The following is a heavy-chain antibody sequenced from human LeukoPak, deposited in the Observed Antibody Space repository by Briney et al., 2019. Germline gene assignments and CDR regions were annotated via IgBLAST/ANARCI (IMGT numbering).Heavy chain of an antibody. V-gene: IGHV4-34*01. CDR3: ARAGGYSYGPDY. CDR1: GGSFSGYY. CDR2: INHSGST. J-gene: IGHJ4*02. D-gene: IGHD5-18*01. Sequence: SETLSLTCAVYGGSFSGYYWSWIRQPPGKGLEWIGEINHSGSTNYNPSLKSRVTISVGTSKNQFSLKLSSVTAADTAVYYCARAGGYSYGPDYWGQGTLVTVSS.